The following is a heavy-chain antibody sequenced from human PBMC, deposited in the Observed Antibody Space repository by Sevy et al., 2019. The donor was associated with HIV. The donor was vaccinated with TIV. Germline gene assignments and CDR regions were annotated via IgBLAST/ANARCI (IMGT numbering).Heavy chain of an antibody. Sequence: GGSLRLSCAASGFTFSDHYMSWIRQAPGKGLEWISYISSSGSIIYYADSVKGRFTISRDNAKNSLYLQMNSLRAEDTAVYYCARDRRCEWFGEFSAFDMWGQGTMVTVSS. D-gene: IGHD3-10*01. J-gene: IGHJ3*02. CDR3: ARDRRCEWFGEFSAFDM. CDR2: ISSSGSII. V-gene: IGHV3-11*04. CDR1: GFTFSDHY.